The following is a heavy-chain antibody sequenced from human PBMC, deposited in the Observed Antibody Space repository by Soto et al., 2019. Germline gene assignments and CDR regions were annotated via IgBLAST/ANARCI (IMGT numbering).Heavy chain of an antibody. Sequence: ASVKVSCKASGYTFTSYAIHWVRQAPGQRLEWMGRINADNGNTKYSQKFQGRVTITRDTSASTAHMEVSSLRSEDTAVYYCARDWGNYYYGMDVWGQGTTVTVSS. CDR2: INADNGNT. CDR3: ARDWGNYYYGMDV. V-gene: IGHV1-3*01. J-gene: IGHJ6*02. D-gene: IGHD7-27*01. CDR1: GYTFTSYA.